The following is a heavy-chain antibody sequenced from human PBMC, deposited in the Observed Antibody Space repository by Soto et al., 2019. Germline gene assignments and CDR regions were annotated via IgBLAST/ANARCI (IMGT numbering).Heavy chain of an antibody. CDR2: FSLSGTT. V-gene: IGHV4-4*07. CDR3: ARGMTPPGSPAWYYFDS. D-gene: IGHD3-10*01. Sequence: QVQLQESGPGLMKPSETLSLTCTVSGASITSSSYWSWIRQPAGKGLEWLGRFSLSGTTNYNPSLRSRVTMSADVSKNQFSLRLTSLTAADTALYYCARGMTPPGSPAWYYFDSWGQGTLVTVSS. CDR1: GASITSSSY. J-gene: IGHJ4*02.